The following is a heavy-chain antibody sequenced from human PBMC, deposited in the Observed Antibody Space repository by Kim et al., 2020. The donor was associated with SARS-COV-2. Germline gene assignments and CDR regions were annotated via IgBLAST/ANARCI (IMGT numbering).Heavy chain of an antibody. D-gene: IGHD1-26*01. J-gene: IGHJ4*02. CDR3: AKDHGYSGSYLDY. V-gene: IGHV3-23*01. CDR1: GFTFSSNA. Sequence: GGSLRLSWAASGFTFSSNAMSWVRQAPGKGLEWVSGIIDSGGTYYADSVKGRFTISRDNSKNRLYLQMNSLRAEDTAVYYCAKDHGYSGSYLDYWGQGTL. CDR2: IIDSGGT.